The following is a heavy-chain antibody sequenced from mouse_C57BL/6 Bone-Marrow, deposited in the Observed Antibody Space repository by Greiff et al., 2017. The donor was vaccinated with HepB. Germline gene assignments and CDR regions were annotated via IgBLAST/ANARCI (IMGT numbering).Heavy chain of an antibody. CDR1: GFTFSDYY. J-gene: IGHJ3*01. D-gene: IGHD1-1*01. CDR3: ARTSYYGSSAWFAY. Sequence: VKLVESEGGLVQPGSSMKLSCTASGFTFSDYYMAWVRQVPEKGLEWVANINYDGSSTYYLDSLKSRFIISRDNAKNILYLQMSSLKSEDTATYYCARTSYYGSSAWFAYWGQGTLVTVSA. V-gene: IGHV5-16*01. CDR2: INYDGSST.